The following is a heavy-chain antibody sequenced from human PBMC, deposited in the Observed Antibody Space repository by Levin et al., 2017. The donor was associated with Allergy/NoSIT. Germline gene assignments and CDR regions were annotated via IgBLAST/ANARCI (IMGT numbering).Heavy chain of an antibody. J-gene: IGHJ4*02. V-gene: IGHV3-15*07. CDR2: IKSKTDGGTT. Sequence: PGGSLRLSCAASGFTFSNAWMNWVRQAPGKGLEWVGRIKSKTDGGTTDYAAPVKGRFTISRDDSKNTLYLQMNSLKTEDTAVYYCTTIPYYYGSGSYNLEFVYWGQGTLVTVSS. CDR1: GFTFSNAW. CDR3: TTIPYYYGSGSYNLEFVY. D-gene: IGHD3-10*01.